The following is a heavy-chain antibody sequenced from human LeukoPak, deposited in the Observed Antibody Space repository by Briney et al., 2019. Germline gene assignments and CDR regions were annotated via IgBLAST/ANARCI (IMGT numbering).Heavy chain of an antibody. CDR2: IIPIFGTA. CDR3: ATPDIVVVPSKSLDYYYYMDV. V-gene: IGHV1-69*13. J-gene: IGHJ6*03. Sequence: SVKVSCKASGGTFSSYAISWVRQAPGQGLEWMGGIIPIFGTANYAQKFQGRVTITADESTSTAYMELSSLRSEDTAAYYCATPDIVVVPSKSLDYYYYMDVWGKGTTVTVSS. D-gene: IGHD2-2*01. CDR1: GGTFSSYA.